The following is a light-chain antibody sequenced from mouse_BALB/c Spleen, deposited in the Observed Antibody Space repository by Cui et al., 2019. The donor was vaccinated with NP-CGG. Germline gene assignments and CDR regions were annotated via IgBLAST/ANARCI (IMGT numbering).Light chain of an antibody. CDR2: GTN. CDR1: TGAVTTSNY. CDR3: ALWYSNHWV. V-gene: IGLV1*01. Sequence: QAVVTQESALTTSPGETVTLTCRSSTGAVTTSNYANWVQETPDHVFTGLIGGTNNRAPGVPARFSGSLIGDKAALTITGAQTEDEAIYFCALWYSNHWVFGGGTKLTVL. J-gene: IGLJ1*01.